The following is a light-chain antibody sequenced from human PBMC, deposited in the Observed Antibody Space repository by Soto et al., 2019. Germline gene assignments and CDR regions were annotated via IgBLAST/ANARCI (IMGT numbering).Light chain of an antibody. CDR3: QQYNNWPHT. J-gene: IGKJ2*01. CDR1: QHVSSN. V-gene: IGKV3-15*01. CDR2: GAS. Sequence: EIVMTQSPATLSVSPGERATLSCRASQHVSSNLAWYQQKPGQAPRLLIYGASNRATGIPARFSGSGSGTEFTLTISSRQSEDFAVYYCQQYNNWPHTFGQGTKLEIK.